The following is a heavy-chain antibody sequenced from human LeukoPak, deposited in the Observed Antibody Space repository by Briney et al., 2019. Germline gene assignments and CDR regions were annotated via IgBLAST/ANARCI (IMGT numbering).Heavy chain of an antibody. CDR2: IIPILGTT. D-gene: IGHD2-2*01. CDR3: GNLGSSELRVPASQGN. Sequence: ASVKVSCKASGGTFSSYGISWVRQAPGQGLEWMGGIIPILGTTNYAQKFQGRVTITTDESTSTAYMELSSLRSEDTAVYYCGNLGSSELRVPASQGNWGQGTLVTVSS. J-gene: IGHJ4*02. CDR1: GGTFSSYG. V-gene: IGHV1-69*05.